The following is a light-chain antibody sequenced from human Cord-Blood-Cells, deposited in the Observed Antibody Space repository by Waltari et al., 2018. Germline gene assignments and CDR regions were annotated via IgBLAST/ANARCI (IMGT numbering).Light chain of an antibody. CDR1: SSDVVGYNY. V-gene: IGLV2-14*01. CDR2: DFS. CDR3: SSYTSSSTVV. J-gene: IGLJ2*01. Sequence: QSALTQPASVSGSPGQSITISCTGTSSDVVGYNYVSWYQQHPGKAPKLMIYDFSKRPSGVSNRFSGSKSGNTASLTISGLQAEDEADYYCSSYTSSSTVVFGGGTKLTVL.